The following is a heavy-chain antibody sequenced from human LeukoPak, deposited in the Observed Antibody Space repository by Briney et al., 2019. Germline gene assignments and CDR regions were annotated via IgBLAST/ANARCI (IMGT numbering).Heavy chain of an antibody. CDR1: GFTFSSYA. V-gene: IGHV3-30*04. D-gene: IGHD2-2*01. J-gene: IGHJ3*02. CDR3: ARAYCSSTSCYPDAFDI. Sequence: PGRSLRLSCAASGFTFSSYAMHWVRQAPGKGLEWVAVISYDGSNKYYADSVKGRFTISRDNSKNTLYLQMNSLRAEDTAVYYCARAYCSSTSCYPDAFDIWGQGTMVTVSS. CDR2: ISYDGSNK.